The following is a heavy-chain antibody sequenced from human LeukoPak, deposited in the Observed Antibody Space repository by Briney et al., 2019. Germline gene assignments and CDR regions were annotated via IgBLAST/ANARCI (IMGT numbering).Heavy chain of an antibody. V-gene: IGHV4-59*01. CDR2: IYYSGST. Sequence: SETLSLTCTVSGGSISDYYWNWIRQPPGKGLEWIGYIYYSGSTNYNPSLKSRGTISVETSKNQFSLMLRSLPAADTAVYYWARQRADYFYHYMDVWGKGTTVIVSS. CDR3: ARQRADYFYHYMDV. CDR1: GGSISDYY. J-gene: IGHJ6*03.